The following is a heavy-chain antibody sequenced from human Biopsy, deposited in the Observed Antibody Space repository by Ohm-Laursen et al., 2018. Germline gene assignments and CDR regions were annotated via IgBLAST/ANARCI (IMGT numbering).Heavy chain of an antibody. J-gene: IGHJ3*02. D-gene: IGHD3-10*01. V-gene: IGHV1-2*02. Sequence: ASVKVSCNASGYTFTDYSLHWVRQAPGQGLEWMGWVNPNSGATNYAQKFQGRVTMTSDTSISTAYIELRRLISDDTAVYFCARDRTVTIITLVRADTFDIWGQGTLVSVSS. CDR2: VNPNSGAT. CDR3: ARDRTVTIITLVRADTFDI. CDR1: GYTFTDYS.